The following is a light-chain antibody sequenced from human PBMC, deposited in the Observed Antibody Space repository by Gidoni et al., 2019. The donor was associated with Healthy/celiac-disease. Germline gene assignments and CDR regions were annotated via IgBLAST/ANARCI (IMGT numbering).Light chain of an antibody. CDR1: QSISSY. J-gene: IGKJ2*04. Sequence: DLQMTQSPSSLSASVGDRVTITCRASQSISSYLNWYQQKPGKAPKLLIYAASSLQSGVPSRFSGSGSGTDFTLTISSLQPEDFATYYCQQSYSTSCSFGQXTKLEIK. V-gene: IGKV1-39*01. CDR3: QQSYSTSCS. CDR2: AAS.